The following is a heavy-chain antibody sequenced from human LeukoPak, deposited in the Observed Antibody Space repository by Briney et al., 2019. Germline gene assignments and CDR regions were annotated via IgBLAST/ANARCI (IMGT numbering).Heavy chain of an antibody. CDR2: INPNSGGT. Sequence: ASVKVSCKASGYTFTGYFMHWVRQAPGQGLEWMGWINPNSGGTSYLQNFQGRVTMTRDTSISTAYMDLSRLRSDDTAVYYCARGNSRWSTPTSSYYYRMDVWGQGTSVTVSS. CDR3: ARGNSRWSTPTSSYYYRMDV. CDR1: GYTFTGYF. D-gene: IGHD4-23*01. J-gene: IGHJ6*02. V-gene: IGHV1-2*02.